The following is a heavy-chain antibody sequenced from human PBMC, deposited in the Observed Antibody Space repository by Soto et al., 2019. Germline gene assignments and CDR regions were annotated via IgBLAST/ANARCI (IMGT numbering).Heavy chain of an antibody. D-gene: IGHD1-26*01. CDR1: GFTFSSYS. V-gene: IGHV3-21*01. J-gene: IGHJ6*02. Sequence: GGSLRLSCAASGFTFSSYSMNWVRQAPGKGLEWVSSISSSSSYIYYADSVKGRFTISRDNAKNSLYLQMNSLRAEDTAVYYCARDLERTWEHYYYYYGMDVWGQGTTVTVSS. CDR2: ISSSSSYI. CDR3: ARDLERTWEHYYYYYGMDV.